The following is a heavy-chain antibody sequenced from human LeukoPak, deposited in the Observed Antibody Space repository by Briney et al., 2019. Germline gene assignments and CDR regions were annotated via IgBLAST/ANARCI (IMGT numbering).Heavy chain of an antibody. J-gene: IGHJ4*02. V-gene: IGHV3-21*01. Sequence: GGSLRLSCAASGFTFSSHSMNWVRQAPGKGLEWVSSISSSSSYIYYADSVKGRSTISRDNAKNSLYLQMNSLRAEDTAVYYCARDEVGGYSQVQFDYWGQGTLVTVSS. CDR2: ISSSSSYI. CDR3: ARDEVGGYSQVQFDY. D-gene: IGHD1-26*01. CDR1: GFTFSSHS.